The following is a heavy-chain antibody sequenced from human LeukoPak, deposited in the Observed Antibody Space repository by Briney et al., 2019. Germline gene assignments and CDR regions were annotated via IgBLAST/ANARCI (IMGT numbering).Heavy chain of an antibody. J-gene: IGHJ1*01. Sequence: GGSLRLSCAASGFTFSSYGIHWVRQAPGKGLEWVSYISSSGSTIYYADSVKGRFTISRDNAKNSLYLQMNSLRAEDTAVYYCARGGTLEYFQHWGQGTLVTVSS. CDR2: ISSSGSTI. CDR3: ARGGTLEYFQH. CDR1: GFTFSSYG. V-gene: IGHV3-48*04.